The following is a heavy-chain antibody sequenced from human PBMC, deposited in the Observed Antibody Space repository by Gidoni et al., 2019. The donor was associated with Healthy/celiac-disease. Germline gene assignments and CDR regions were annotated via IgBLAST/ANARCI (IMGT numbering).Heavy chain of an antibody. CDR1: GGSISSGSYY. Sequence: QVQLQESGPGLVKPSQTLSLTCTVSGGSISSGSYYWSWIRQPAGKGLEWIGRIYTSGSTNYNPSLKSRVTISVDTSKNQFSLKLSSVTAADTAVYYCAREGGTAIHHWGQGTLVTVSS. CDR2: IYTSGST. D-gene: IGHD5-18*01. J-gene: IGHJ1*01. V-gene: IGHV4-61*02. CDR3: AREGGTAIHH.